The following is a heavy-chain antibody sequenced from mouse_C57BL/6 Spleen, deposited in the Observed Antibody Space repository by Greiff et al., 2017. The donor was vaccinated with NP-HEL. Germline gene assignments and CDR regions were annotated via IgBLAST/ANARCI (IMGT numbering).Heavy chain of an antibody. CDR1: GFSLTSYG. J-gene: IGHJ4*01. V-gene: IGHV2-2*01. CDR2: IWSGGST. CDR3: ARKGDYYGSSYAMDY. Sequence: VKLMESGPGLVQPSQSLSITCTVSGFSLTSYGVHWVRQSPGKGLEWLGVIWSGGSTDYNAAFISRLSISKDNSKSQVFFKMNSLQADDTAIYYCARKGDYYGSSYAMDYWGQGTSVTVSS. D-gene: IGHD1-1*01.